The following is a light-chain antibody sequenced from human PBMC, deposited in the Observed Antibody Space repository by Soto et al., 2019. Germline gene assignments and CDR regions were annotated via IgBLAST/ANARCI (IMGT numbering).Light chain of an antibody. CDR3: QQSYSTPLT. J-gene: IGKJ4*01. V-gene: IGKV1-39*01. Sequence: DIQMTQSPSSLSASVGDRVTITCRASQSISSYLNWYQQKPGKAPKLLIYAASSLQSGVPSRFSGSGSGTDFPLTISSLQPDDFATYYCQQSYSTPLTFGGGTKVEIK. CDR2: AAS. CDR1: QSISSY.